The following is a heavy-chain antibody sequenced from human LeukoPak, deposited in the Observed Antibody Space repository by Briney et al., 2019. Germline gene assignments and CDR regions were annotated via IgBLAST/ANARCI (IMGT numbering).Heavy chain of an antibody. J-gene: IGHJ5*02. V-gene: IGHV3-74*01. CDR3: ARDYVSGSFGP. CDR1: GFTFSSSE. D-gene: IGHD3-10*01. CDR2: IKTDGSST. Sequence: GGSLRLSCAASGFTFSSSELHWVRQAPGKWLVWVSHIKTDGSSTNHAESVKGRFTISRDNAKNTVYLQMNSLRAEDTAVYYCARDYVSGSFGPWGQGTLVTVSS.